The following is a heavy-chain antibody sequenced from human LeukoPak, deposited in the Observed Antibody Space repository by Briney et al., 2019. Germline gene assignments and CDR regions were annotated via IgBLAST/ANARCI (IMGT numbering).Heavy chain of an antibody. CDR1: GFTFSSYT. CDR3: ARKLYSDNSHDAFDI. Sequence: GGSLRLSRAASGFTFSSYTMNWVRQAPGKGLEWVSCISSSSTNIYYADSVKGRFTISRDNVKNSLYLQMNSLRAEDTAVYYCARKLYSDNSHDAFDIWGQGTMVIVSS. J-gene: IGHJ3*02. D-gene: IGHD1-26*01. V-gene: IGHV3-21*01. CDR2: ISSSSTNI.